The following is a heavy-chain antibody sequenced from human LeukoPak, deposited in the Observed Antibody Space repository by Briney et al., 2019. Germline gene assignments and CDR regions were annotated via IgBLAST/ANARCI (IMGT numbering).Heavy chain of an antibody. V-gene: IGHV3-21*01. D-gene: IGHD3-10*01. CDR1: GFTFSSYS. CDR2: ISSSSSYA. Sequence: GGSLRLSCAASGFTFSSYSMNWVCQAPGKGLEWISYISSSSSYAYYADSGKGRFTISRDNAKNSLYLQLNSLRAEDTAVYYCARYYYGSGSYIHDYWGQGTLVTVSS. J-gene: IGHJ4*02. CDR3: ARYYYGSGSYIHDY.